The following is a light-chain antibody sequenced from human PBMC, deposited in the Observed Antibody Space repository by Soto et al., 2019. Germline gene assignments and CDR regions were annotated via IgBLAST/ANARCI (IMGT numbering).Light chain of an antibody. CDR1: QTVSSNY. CDR2: GAS. V-gene: IGKV3-20*01. CDR3: QQYGSSPFT. Sequence: EIVLTQSPGTLSLSPGERAILSCRASQTVSSNYLAWYQQKPGQAPRLLIYGASSRATDIPDRFSGSGSGTDFTLTISRLEPEDFAVYYCQQYGSSPFTFGPGTTVDI. J-gene: IGKJ3*01.